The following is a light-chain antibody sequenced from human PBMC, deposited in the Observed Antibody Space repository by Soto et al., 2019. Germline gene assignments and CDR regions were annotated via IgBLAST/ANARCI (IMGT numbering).Light chain of an antibody. Sequence: EIVLTQSPGTLSLSPGKRATLSCRASQSVSNNYLAWYQQKPGQAPRLLIYGASNRATGIPDRFSGSGSGTDFILTISRLEPEDFAVYYCQQYGSSGTFGQGTKVDIK. CDR2: GAS. CDR3: QQYGSSGT. J-gene: IGKJ1*01. CDR1: QSVSNNY. V-gene: IGKV3-20*01.